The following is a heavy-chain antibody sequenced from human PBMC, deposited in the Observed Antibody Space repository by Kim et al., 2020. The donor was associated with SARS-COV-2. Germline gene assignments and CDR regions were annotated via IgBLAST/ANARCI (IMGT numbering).Heavy chain of an antibody. J-gene: IGHJ6*02. CDR2: IGTTGDT. D-gene: IGHD3-10*01. Sequence: GGSLRLSCAASGFTFSSYDMHWVRQATGKGLEWVSAIGTTGDTYYPGSVKGRFTISRENAKNSLYLQMSSLRAGDTAVYYCARGSHYYGSGSYSRRTLSYFYGMDVWGQGTTVTVSS. CDR1: GFTFSSYD. CDR3: ARGSHYYGSGSYSRRTLSYFYGMDV. V-gene: IGHV3-13*01.